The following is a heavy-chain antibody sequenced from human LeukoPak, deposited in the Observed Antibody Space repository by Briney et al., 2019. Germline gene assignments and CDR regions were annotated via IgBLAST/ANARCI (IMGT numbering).Heavy chain of an antibody. V-gene: IGHV4-34*01. CDR2: INHSGST. Sequence: SETLSLTCAVNGGSFSGYYWSWIRQPPGKGLEWIGEINHSGSTNYNPSLKSRVTISVDTSKNQFSLKLSSVTAADTAVYYCARRGGSINWRKPVDYWGQGTLVTVSS. J-gene: IGHJ4*02. CDR1: GGSFSGYY. D-gene: IGHD2-15*01. CDR3: ARRGGSINWRKPVDY.